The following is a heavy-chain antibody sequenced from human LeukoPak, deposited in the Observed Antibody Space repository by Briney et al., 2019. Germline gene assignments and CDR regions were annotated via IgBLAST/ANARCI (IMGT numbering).Heavy chain of an antibody. Sequence: SETLSLTCAVYGGSFSGYYWSWIRQPPGKGLEWIGYIYYSGSTNYSPSLRSRVTISVDTSKNEFSLKLSSVTAADTAVYYCARVQSRLSWFDPWGQGTLVTVSS. CDR2: IYYSGST. CDR1: GGSFSGYY. J-gene: IGHJ5*02. V-gene: IGHV4-59*12. CDR3: ARVQSRLSWFDP.